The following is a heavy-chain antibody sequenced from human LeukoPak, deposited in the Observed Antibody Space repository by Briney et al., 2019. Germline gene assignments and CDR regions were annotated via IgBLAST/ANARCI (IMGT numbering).Heavy chain of an antibody. J-gene: IGHJ6*02. V-gene: IGHV3-30*18. Sequence: PGGSLRLSCAASGFTFSNYAIHWVRQAPGKGLEWVAAISSDGSSKYYAGSVRGRSIISRDKSNNTVSLQMSSLRPEDTAVYYCAKGSGGSCYSSGDVWGQGTTVTVSS. D-gene: IGHD2-15*01. CDR3: AKGSGGSCYSSGDV. CDR2: ISSDGSSK. CDR1: GFTFSNYA.